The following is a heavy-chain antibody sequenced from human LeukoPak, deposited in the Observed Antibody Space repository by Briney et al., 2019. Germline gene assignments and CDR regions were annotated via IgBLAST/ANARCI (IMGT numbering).Heavy chain of an antibody. CDR3: AKVRFGVTARYYFDY. CDR1: GFTFSRFA. CDR2: TSSSDSGT. V-gene: IGHV3-23*01. D-gene: IGHD3-10*01. Sequence: GGSLRLSCAASGFTFSRFAMSWVRQAPGKGLEWVSATSSSDSGTYYADSVKGRFTISRDNSKNTLYLQMNSLRAEDTAVYYCAKVRFGVTARYYFDYWGQGTLVTVSS. J-gene: IGHJ4*02.